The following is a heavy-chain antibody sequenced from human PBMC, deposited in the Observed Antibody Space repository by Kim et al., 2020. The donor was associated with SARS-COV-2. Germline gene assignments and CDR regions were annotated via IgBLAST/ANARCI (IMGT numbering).Heavy chain of an antibody. J-gene: IGHJ6*02. D-gene: IGHD6-25*01. V-gene: IGHV3-74*01. CDR2: ISSDGSIT. Sequence: GGSLRLSCAASGFSFSNYWMHWVRQAPGKGLVWVSRISSDGSITKYADSVKGRLTITRDNAKNTLYLQMNSLRAEDTAVYYCARGAAGIDGWGQGTTVTVSS. CDR1: GFSFSNYW. CDR3: ARGAAGIDG.